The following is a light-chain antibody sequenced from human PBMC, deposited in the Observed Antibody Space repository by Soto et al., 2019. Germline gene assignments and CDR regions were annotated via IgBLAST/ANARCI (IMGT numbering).Light chain of an antibody. CDR3: QQYGSSPTWT. J-gene: IGKJ1*01. CDR2: GAS. CDR1: QSVSNNY. Sequence: ERVLTQSPGTLSLSPGDSATLSCRDSQSVSNNYLAWYQQKPGQAPRLLIYGASTRATGIPDRFSGSGSGTDFTLTISRMEPEDSAVYYCQQYGSSPTWTFGQGTKVDIK. V-gene: IGKV3-20*01.